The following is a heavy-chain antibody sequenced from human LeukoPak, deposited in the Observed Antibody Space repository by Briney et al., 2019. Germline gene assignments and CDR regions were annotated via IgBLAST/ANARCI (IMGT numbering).Heavy chain of an antibody. Sequence: ASVKVSCKASGYIFTHHGITWVRQAPGQGLEWMGWISAYNGDTNYAQKFQGRVTMTRNTSISTAYMELSSLRSEDTAVYYCAREGVTGRGGAFDIWGQGTMVTVSS. D-gene: IGHD3-16*01. CDR2: ISAYNGDT. J-gene: IGHJ3*02. CDR3: AREGVTGRGGAFDI. V-gene: IGHV1-18*01. CDR1: GYIFTHHG.